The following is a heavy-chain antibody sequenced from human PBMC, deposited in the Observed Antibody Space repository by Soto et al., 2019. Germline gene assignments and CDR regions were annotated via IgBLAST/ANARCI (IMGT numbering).Heavy chain of an antibody. CDR3: ARDGPPIDFWSGPGAAPGMLFDI. J-gene: IGHJ3*02. Sequence: QVQLVESGGGVVQPGRSLRLSCAASGFTFSSYAMHWVRQAPGKGLEWVAVISYDGSNKYYADSVKGRFTISRDNSKNTXXLXMXXLRAEDTAVYYCARDGPPIDFWSGPGAAPGMLFDIWGQGTMVTVSS. D-gene: IGHD3-3*01. CDR2: ISYDGSNK. CDR1: GFTFSSYA. V-gene: IGHV3-30-3*01.